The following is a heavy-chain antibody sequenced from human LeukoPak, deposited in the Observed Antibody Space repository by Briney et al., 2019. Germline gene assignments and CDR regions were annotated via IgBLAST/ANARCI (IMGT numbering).Heavy chain of an antibody. V-gene: IGHV4-4*07. J-gene: IGHJ4*02. CDR3: ARFHGSGFYLDY. CDR1: GGSISNYY. CDR2: IYISGST. Sequence: SETLSLTCTVYGGSISNYYWSWVRQPAGRGLEWIGRIYISGSTNYNPSLKSRVTISVDKSKNQFSLKLNSVTAADTAVYYCARFHGSGFYLDYWGQGTLVTVSS. D-gene: IGHD3-10*01.